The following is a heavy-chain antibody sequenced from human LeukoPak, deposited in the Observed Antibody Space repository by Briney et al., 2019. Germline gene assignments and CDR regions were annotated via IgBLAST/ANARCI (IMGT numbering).Heavy chain of an antibody. J-gene: IGHJ4*02. CDR3: AGADYFGSGSHNYFDY. CDR1: GFTFDDYG. D-gene: IGHD3-10*01. Sequence: GGSLRLSCAASGFTFDDYGMSWVRQAPGKGLEWVSGISGNGGSTGYADSVRGRVTISRDNAKNSLYLQMNSLRAEDTALYYCAGADYFGSGSHNYFDYWGQGTLVTVSS. CDR2: ISGNGGST. V-gene: IGHV3-20*04.